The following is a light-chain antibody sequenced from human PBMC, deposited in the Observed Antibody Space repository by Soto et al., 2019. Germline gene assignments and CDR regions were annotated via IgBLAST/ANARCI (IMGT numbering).Light chain of an antibody. CDR2: VAS. J-gene: IGKJ2*01. V-gene: IGKV2-28*01. Sequence: DIVITQYPLSLPVTPGEPASISCRCSQSLLHSNGHNYLDWYVQKPGQSPQLLIYVASARASGVPDRFSGSGSGRDFTLKISRVEAEDVGVYYCMGALQTPYTFGQGTKVDIK. CDR3: MGALQTPYT. CDR1: QSLLHSNGHNY.